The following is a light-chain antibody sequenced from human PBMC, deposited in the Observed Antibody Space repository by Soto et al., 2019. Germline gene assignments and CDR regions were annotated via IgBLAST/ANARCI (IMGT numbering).Light chain of an antibody. V-gene: IGKV3-15*01. Sequence: EILMTQSPATLSVSPGETVTFSCRASRSVSNRLAWYQHKPGQAPRLLISGASNGATGIPPKFSGSGSGTEFTLTVDSLQSDAIAAYYCQQYYNWPVTLGGGTKVDIK. CDR2: GAS. CDR3: QQYYNWPVT. CDR1: RSVSNR. J-gene: IGKJ4*01.